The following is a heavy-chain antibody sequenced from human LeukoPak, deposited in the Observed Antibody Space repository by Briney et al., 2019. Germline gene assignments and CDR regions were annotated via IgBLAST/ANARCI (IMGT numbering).Heavy chain of an antibody. Sequence: GGSLRLSCAASGFDLSAYWMHWVRQVPGKGLVWVSRKSSDGSNTNYADSVKGRFTVSRDNAKNTLYLQMSSLRVEDTAVYYCARGRGPYGWFDPWGQGTLVTVSS. CDR1: GFDLSAYW. CDR2: KSSDGSNT. J-gene: IGHJ5*02. V-gene: IGHV3-74*01. D-gene: IGHD3-10*01. CDR3: ARGRGPYGWFDP.